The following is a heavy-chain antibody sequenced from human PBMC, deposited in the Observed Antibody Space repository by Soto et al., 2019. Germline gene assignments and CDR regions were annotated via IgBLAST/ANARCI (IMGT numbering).Heavy chain of an antibody. D-gene: IGHD7-27*01. CDR3: ARHLSHLKTGWLDP. Sequence: QEQLVESGGGVVQPGRSLRLSCRVSGFTFINYAMHWVRQAPGKGLEWVALISGDGTNEYYADSVKGRFTISRDNSRNTLYLQMSSLRADDTAGYYCARHLSHLKTGWLDPWGQGTLVTVSS. CDR1: GFTFINYA. V-gene: IGHV3-30-3*01. CDR2: ISGDGTNE. J-gene: IGHJ5*02.